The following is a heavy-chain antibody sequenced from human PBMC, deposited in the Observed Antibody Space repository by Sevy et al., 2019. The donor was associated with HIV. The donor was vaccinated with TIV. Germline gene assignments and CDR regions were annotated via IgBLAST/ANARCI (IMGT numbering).Heavy chain of an antibody. Sequence: GGSLRLSCAASGFTFSSYGMHWVRQAPGKGLEWVAVIWYDGSNKYYADSVQGRFTISRDNSKNTLYLQMNSLRAEDTAVYYCASAGPHDAFGIWGQGTMVTVSS. V-gene: IGHV3-33*08. J-gene: IGHJ3*02. CDR3: ASAGPHDAFGI. CDR2: IWYDGSNK. CDR1: GFTFSSYG.